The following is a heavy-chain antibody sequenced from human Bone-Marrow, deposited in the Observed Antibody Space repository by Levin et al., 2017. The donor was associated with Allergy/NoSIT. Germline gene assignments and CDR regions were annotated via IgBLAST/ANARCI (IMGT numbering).Heavy chain of an antibody. Sequence: GGSLRLSCAASGFTFSNFAMHWVRQAPGKGLEWVAVIWFDGSEKYYEESLKGRFSISRDNSKNTLFVQMNSLRAEDTAVYYCARGVWGYEQSCYLPWIDHWGQGTLVTVSS. J-gene: IGHJ4*02. CDR1: GFTFSNFA. CDR3: ARGVWGYEQSCYLPWIDH. CDR2: IWFDGSEK. V-gene: IGHV3-33*01. D-gene: IGHD3-10*01.